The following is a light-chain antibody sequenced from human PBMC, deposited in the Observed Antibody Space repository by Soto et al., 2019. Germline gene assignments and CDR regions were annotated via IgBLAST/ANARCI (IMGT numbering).Light chain of an antibody. CDR3: QLYKLYPWT. CDR2: VAS. CDR1: QSIGSS. Sequence: DIQMTQSPSTLSASVGDRVTITCRASQSIGSSLAWYQQKPGKAPNLLIYVASNLESGVPSRFSGSGSGTEFTLTISSLQPDDFAIYYCQLYKLYPWTFGQGTKVEIQ. J-gene: IGKJ1*01. V-gene: IGKV1-5*03.